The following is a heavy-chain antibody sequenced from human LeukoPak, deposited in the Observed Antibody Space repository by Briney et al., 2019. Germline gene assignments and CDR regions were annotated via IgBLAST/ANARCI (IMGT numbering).Heavy chain of an antibody. Sequence: GGSLRLSCAASGFALSSHWMTWVRQVPGRGPEWVANVNRDGSETYYLDSVKGRFTISKDNAKNSLYLQMNSLRAEDTALYYCARGYCSSTSCEDQNYYYGMDVWGQGTTVTVSS. CDR1: GFALSSHW. V-gene: IGHV3-7*03. CDR2: VNRDGSET. D-gene: IGHD2-2*01. J-gene: IGHJ6*02. CDR3: ARGYCSSTSCEDQNYYYGMDV.